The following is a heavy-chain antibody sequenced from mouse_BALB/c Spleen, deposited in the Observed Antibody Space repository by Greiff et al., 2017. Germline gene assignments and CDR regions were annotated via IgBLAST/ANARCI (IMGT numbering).Heavy chain of an antibody. CDR2: LWAGGST. CDR3: ARECYGNYDYFDY. V-gene: IGHV2-9*02. CDR1: GFSLTSYG. D-gene: IGHD2-1*01. J-gene: IGHJ2*01. Sequence: QVQLKESGPGLVAPSQSLSITCTVSGFSLTSYGVHWVRQPPGKGLEWLGVLWAGGSTNYNSALMSRLSISKDTSKSQVFLKMNSLQTDDTSMYYCARECYGNYDYFDYWGQGTTLTVSS.